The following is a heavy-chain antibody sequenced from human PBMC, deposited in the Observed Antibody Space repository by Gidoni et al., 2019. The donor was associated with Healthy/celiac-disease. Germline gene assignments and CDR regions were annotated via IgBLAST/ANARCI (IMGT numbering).Heavy chain of an antibody. CDR2: INPNSGGT. Sequence: QVQLVQSGAEVKKPGASVKVSCKASGYTITGYSMHWVRQAPGQGLEWMGWINPNSGGTNYAQKFQGRVTMTRDTSISTAYMELSRLRSDDTAVYYCARFSTVTTSYYYGMDVWGQGTTVTVSS. J-gene: IGHJ6*02. CDR3: ARFSTVTTSYYYGMDV. V-gene: IGHV1-2*02. CDR1: GYTITGYS. D-gene: IGHD4-17*01.